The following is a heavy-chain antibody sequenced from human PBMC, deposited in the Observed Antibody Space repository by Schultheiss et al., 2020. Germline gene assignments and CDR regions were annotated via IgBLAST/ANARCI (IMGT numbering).Heavy chain of an antibody. J-gene: IGHJ6*03. Sequence: GGSLRLSCAASGFTFSSYSMNWVRQAPGKGLEWVSSISSSSSYIYYADSVKGRFTISRDNAKNSLYLQMNSLRAEDTAVYYCARGYSGYDWGPPSPSLHYYYYMDVWGKGTTVTVSS. CDR3: ARGYSGYDWGPPSPSLHYYYYMDV. V-gene: IGHV3-21*01. CDR2: ISSSSSYI. D-gene: IGHD5-12*01. CDR1: GFTFSSYS.